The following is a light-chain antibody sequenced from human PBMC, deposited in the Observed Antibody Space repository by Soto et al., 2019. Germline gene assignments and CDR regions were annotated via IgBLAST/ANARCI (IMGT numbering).Light chain of an antibody. J-gene: IGKJ1*01. CDR2: AAS. V-gene: IGKV1-39*01. CDR1: QSISSY. Sequence: DIQMTQSPSSLSASVGDRVTITCRASQSISSYLNWYQQKPGKAPKLLIYAASSLQSGVPSRFSGRGSGTDFTLTISSLQPEDFATYYCQQTYSTPRTLGQWTTVEIK. CDR3: QQTYSTPRT.